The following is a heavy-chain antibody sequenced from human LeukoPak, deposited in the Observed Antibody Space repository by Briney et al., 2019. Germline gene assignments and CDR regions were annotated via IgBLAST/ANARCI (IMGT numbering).Heavy chain of an antibody. Sequence: SETLSLTCAVSGYSISSGYYWGWIRQPPGKGLEWIGSIYHSGSTYYNPSLKSRVTISVDTSKNQFSLKLSSVTAADTAVYYCARPGEYSSSSEGWFDPWGQGILVTVSS. J-gene: IGHJ5*02. CDR3: ARPGEYSSSSEGWFDP. V-gene: IGHV4-38-2*01. CDR1: GYSISSGYY. D-gene: IGHD6-6*01. CDR2: IYHSGST.